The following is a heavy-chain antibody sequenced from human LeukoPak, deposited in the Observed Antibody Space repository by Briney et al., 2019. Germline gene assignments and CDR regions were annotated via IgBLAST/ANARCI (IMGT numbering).Heavy chain of an antibody. CDR3: ARGRKGSSGAFDI. CDR2: IYYSGST. D-gene: IGHD1-26*01. J-gene: IGHJ3*02. CDR1: GGSISSYY. V-gene: IGHV4-59*01. Sequence: ASETLSLTCTVSGGSISSYYWSWIRQPPGKGLEWIGYIYYSGSTNYNPSLKSRVTISVDTSKNQFSLKLSSVTAADTAVYYCARGRKGSSGAFDIWGQGTMVTVSS.